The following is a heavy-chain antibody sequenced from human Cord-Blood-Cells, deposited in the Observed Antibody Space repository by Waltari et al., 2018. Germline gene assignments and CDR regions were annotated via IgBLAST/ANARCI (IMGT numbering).Heavy chain of an antibody. CDR1: GGTFSSYA. V-gene: IGHV1-69*01. CDR3: ASIWTPLPSSSYYFDY. J-gene: IGHJ4*02. D-gene: IGHD6-6*01. Sequence: QVQLVQSGAEVKKPGSSVKVSCKASGGTFSSYAIRWLRQAPGQGLEWMGGIIPIFGTANYAQKFQGRVTITADESTSTAYMELSSLRSEDTAVYYCASIWTPLPSSSYYFDYWGQGTLVTVSS. CDR2: IIPIFGTA.